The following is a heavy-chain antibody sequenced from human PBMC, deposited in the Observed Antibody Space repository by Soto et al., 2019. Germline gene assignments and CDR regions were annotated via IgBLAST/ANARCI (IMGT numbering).Heavy chain of an antibody. V-gene: IGHV1-69*01. CDR1: GGTFSSFT. CDR3: AKDRRADWESYYYYAMDV. D-gene: IGHD1-26*01. Sequence: QVQLVQSGAEVKKPGSSVKVSCKASGGTFSSFTFSWVRQAPGQGLEWMGGIIPIYGTANYAQKFQGRVTITADASTRTAYMELSSLRSEDTAVYYCAKDRRADWESYYYYAMDVWGQGTTVTVSS. J-gene: IGHJ6*02. CDR2: IIPIYGTA.